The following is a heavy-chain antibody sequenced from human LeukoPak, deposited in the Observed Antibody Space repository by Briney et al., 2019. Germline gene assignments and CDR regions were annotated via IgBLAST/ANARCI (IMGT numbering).Heavy chain of an antibody. V-gene: IGHV4-4*07. J-gene: IGHJ3*02. CDR1: GGSISSFY. CDR2: IYTSGST. CDR3: ARDRVDYYDSSGTDAFDI. Sequence: PSETLSLTCTVSGGSISSFYWSWIRQPAGKALEWIGRIYTSGSTNYNPSLKSRVTMSVDTSKNQFSLKLSSVTAADTAVYYCARDRVDYYDSSGTDAFDIWGQGTMVTVSS. D-gene: IGHD3-22*01.